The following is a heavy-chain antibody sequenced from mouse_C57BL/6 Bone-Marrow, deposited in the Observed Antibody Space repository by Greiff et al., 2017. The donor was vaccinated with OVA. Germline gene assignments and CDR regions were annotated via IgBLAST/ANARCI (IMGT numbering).Heavy chain of an antibody. J-gene: IGHJ1*03. CDR3: ARCAGYYGSSYWYFDV. Sequence: EVHLVESGPGLAKPSQTLSLTCSVTGYSITSDYWNWIRKFPGNKLEYMGYISYSGSTYYNPSLKSRISITRDTSKNQYYLQLNSVTTEDTATYYCARCAGYYGSSYWYFDVWGTGTTVTVSS. CDR1: GYSITSDY. V-gene: IGHV3-8*01. CDR2: ISYSGST. D-gene: IGHD1-1*01.